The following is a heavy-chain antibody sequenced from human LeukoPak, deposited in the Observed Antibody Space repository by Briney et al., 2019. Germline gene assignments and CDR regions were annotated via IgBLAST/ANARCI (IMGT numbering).Heavy chain of an antibody. J-gene: IGHJ4*02. Sequence: SQTLSLTCTVSGGSISSGDYYWSWIRQPPGKGLEWIGYIYYSGSTNYNPSLKSRVTISVDTSKNQFSLKLSSVTAADTAVYYCARGQGVTPYFDYWGQGTLVTVSS. CDR1: GGSISSGDYY. V-gene: IGHV4-30-4*08. CDR3: ARGQGVTPYFDY. CDR2: IYYSGST. D-gene: IGHD4-11*01.